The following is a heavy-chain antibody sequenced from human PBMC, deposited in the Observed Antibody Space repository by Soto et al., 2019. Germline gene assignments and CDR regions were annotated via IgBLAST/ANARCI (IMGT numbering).Heavy chain of an antibody. V-gene: IGHV3-48*03. Sequence: LRLSCAASALTFSSFEMNWVRQAPGKGLEWVSYISSSGSTIYYADSVKGRFTISRDNAKNSLYLQIDSLRAEDTAVYYCARVSSPRFLEWSDAMDVWGQGTTVTV. CDR3: ARVSSPRFLEWSDAMDV. J-gene: IGHJ6*02. CDR2: ISSSGSTI. CDR1: ALTFSSFE. D-gene: IGHD3-3*01.